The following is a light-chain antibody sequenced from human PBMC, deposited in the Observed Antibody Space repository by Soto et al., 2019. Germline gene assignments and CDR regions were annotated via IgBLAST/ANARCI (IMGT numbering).Light chain of an antibody. CDR3: QQSYNMPRT. Sequence: DIQMTQSPSTLSASVGDRVTITCRASESISHWLAWYRQKPGKAPKLLIYTASNVQSGVPSRISGSGSGTDFTLTISSPQPEDFATYYCQQSYNMPRTFGQGTKV. J-gene: IGKJ1*01. CDR1: ESISHW. V-gene: IGKV1-39*01. CDR2: TAS.